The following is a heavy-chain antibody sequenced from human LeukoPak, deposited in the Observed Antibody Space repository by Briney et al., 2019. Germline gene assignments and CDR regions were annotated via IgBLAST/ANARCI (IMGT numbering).Heavy chain of an antibody. CDR2: IYYSGST. V-gene: IGHV4-39*01. Sequence: SETLSLTXTVSGGSISSSSYYWGWIRQPPGKGLEWIGSIYYSGSTYYNPSLKSRVTISVDTSKNQFSLKLSSVTAADTAVYYCARRYDAFDIWGQGTMVTVSS. CDR1: GGSISSSSYY. J-gene: IGHJ3*02. CDR3: ARRYDAFDI.